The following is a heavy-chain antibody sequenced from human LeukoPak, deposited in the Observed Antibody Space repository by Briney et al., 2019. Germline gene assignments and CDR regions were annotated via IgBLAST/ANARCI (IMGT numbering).Heavy chain of an antibody. CDR2: IYPGDSDT. D-gene: IGHD3-22*01. J-gene: IGHJ3*01. V-gene: IGHV5-51*01. CDR3: ARSPISYYYDSSGGHDAFDV. CDR1: GYTFTNYW. Sequence: HGESLKISCKGSGYTFTNYWIGWVRQMPGKGLEWMGIIYPGDSDTRYSPSSQGQVTISADKSINTAYLQWSSLKASDTAMYYCARSPISYYYDSSGGHDAFDVWGQGTLVTVSS.